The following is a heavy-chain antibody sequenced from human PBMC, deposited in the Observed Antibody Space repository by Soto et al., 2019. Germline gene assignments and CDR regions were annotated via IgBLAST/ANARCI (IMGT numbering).Heavy chain of an antibody. D-gene: IGHD2-2*03. V-gene: IGHV3-23*01. CDR2: ISGSGGST. Sequence: GSLRLSCAASGFTFSSYAMSWVRQTPGKGLEWVSAISGSGGSTYYADSVKGRFTISRDNSKNTLYLQMNSLRAEDTAVYYCAKDLGIVVVPTFDYWGQGTLVTVSS. CDR3: AKDLGIVVVPTFDY. CDR1: GFTFSSYA. J-gene: IGHJ4*02.